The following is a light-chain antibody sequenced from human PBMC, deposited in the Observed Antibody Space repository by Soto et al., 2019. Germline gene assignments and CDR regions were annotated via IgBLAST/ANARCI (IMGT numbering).Light chain of an antibody. Sequence: EIVLTQSPGTLSLSPGERATLSCRASQSVSSSYLAWYQQKPGQAPRLLIFGPSTRATGVPGRFSGSGSGTEFTLTISSLQSEDFAVYYCQQYNNWPQTFGQGTKVDIK. V-gene: IGKV3-15*01. CDR3: QQYNNWPQT. CDR1: QSVSSSY. J-gene: IGKJ1*01. CDR2: GPS.